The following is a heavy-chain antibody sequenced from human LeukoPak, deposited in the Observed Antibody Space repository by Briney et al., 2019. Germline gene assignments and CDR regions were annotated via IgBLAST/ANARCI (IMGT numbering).Heavy chain of an antibody. D-gene: IGHD7-27*01. CDR1: GGSISSYY. CDR3: TRDLTGGLYFDY. J-gene: IGHJ4*02. CDR2: IYYSGIT. Sequence: SETLSLTCSVSGGSISSYYWSWIRQPPGKGLEWIGSIYYSGITNYNPSLKSRVSISVDTSKNQFSLRLSSVTAADTAIYYCTRDLTGGLYFDYWGQGTLVTVSS. V-gene: IGHV4-59*01.